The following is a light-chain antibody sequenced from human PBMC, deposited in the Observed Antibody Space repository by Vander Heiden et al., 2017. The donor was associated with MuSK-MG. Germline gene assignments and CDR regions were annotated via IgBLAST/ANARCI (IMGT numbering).Light chain of an antibody. CDR3: QQYYNYPPIT. Sequence: DIQMTQSPSTLSASVGDRVTITCRASQSISNWLAWYQQKPGKAPNLLIYDASSLESGVPSRFSGSGYGKEFTLTISSLQPDDFATYYCQQYYNYPPITFGGGTKVEIK. CDR2: DAS. CDR1: QSISNW. V-gene: IGKV1-5*01. J-gene: IGKJ4*01.